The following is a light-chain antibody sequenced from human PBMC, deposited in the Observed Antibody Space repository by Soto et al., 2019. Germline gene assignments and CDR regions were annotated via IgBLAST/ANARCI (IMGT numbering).Light chain of an antibody. CDR1: QSLLHSNGYNY. CDR2: LGS. J-gene: IGKJ1*01. V-gene: IGKV2-28*01. Sequence: DIVMTQSPLSLPVTPGEPASISCRSSQSLLHSNGYNYLDWYLQKPGQSPQLLIYLGSNRASGVPDRFSGSGSGTDFTLKISRVEAEDVGVYYCMQALQTTQTWTFGQGTKVEIK. CDR3: MQALQTTQTWT.